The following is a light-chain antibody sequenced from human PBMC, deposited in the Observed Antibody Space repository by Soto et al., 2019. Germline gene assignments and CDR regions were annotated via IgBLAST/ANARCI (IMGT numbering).Light chain of an antibody. CDR1: SSNIESNT. J-gene: IGLJ1*01. V-gene: IGLV1-44*01. CDR3: AAWDDILNGYV. Sequence: QSVLTKPPSASGTPGQRVTISCSGSSSNIESNTVTWYQQLPGTAPKLVIYSNYDRPSGVPDRFSGSTSGTSASLVIRGLQSEDEADYYCAAWDDILNGYVFGGGTKVTV. CDR2: SNY.